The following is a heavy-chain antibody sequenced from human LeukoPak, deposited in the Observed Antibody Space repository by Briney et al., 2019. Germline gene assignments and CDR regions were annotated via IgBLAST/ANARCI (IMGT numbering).Heavy chain of an antibody. CDR2: IYYSGST. D-gene: IGHD5-18*01. J-gene: IGHJ6*02. Sequence: SQTLSLTCTVSGGSISSGGYYLSWIRQHPGKGPEWIVYIYYSGSTYYNPSLKSRVTISVDTSKNQFSLKLSSVTAADTAVYYCARESNFGYSYGYGYYYYGMDVWGQGTTVTVSS. CDR1: GGSISSGGYY. CDR3: ARESNFGYSYGYGYYYYGMDV. V-gene: IGHV4-31*03.